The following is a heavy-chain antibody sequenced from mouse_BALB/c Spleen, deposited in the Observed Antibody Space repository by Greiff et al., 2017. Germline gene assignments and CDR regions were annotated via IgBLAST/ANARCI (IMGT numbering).Heavy chain of an antibody. V-gene: IGHV3-2*02. CDR2: ISYSGST. D-gene: IGHD1-1*01. CDR1: GYSITSDYA. J-gene: IGHJ1*01. CDR3: ASHYGSSYWYFDV. Sequence: EVQLQQSGPGLVKPSQSLSLTCTVTGYSITSDYAWNWIRQFPGTKLEWMGYISYSGSTSYNPSLKSRISITRDTSKNQFFLQLNSVTTEDTATYYCASHYGSSYWYFDVWGAGTTVTVSS.